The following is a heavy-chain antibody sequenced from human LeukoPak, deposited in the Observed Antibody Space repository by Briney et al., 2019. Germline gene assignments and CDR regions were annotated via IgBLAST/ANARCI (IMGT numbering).Heavy chain of an antibody. CDR1: GGSIDSTIYY. CDR2: ISSGGST. CDR3: ARLDYYGSGDRGFFDY. Sequence: PSETLSLTCTVSGGSIDSTIYYWGWIRQPPGKGLEWIASISSGGSTYYNPSPKSPVTISVDTSKNHFSLKLSSATAADTAMYYCARLDYYGSGDRGFFDYWGLGTLVTVSS. J-gene: IGHJ4*02. V-gene: IGHV4-39*02. D-gene: IGHD3-10*01.